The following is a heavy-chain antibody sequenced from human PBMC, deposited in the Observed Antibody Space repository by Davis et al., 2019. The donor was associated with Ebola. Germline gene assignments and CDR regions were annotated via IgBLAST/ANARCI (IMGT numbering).Heavy chain of an antibody. CDR1: GCTFADYG. CDR3: ASHTGTYYYYGMDV. CDR2: INWNGGST. J-gene: IGHJ6*02. D-gene: IGHD1-14*01. Sequence: GGSLRLSCAASGCTFADYGMSWVRQAPGKGLEWVSGINWNGGSTGYADSVKGRFTISRDNAKNSLYLQMNSLRAEDTALYHCASHTGTYYYYGMDVWGQGTTVTVSS. V-gene: IGHV3-20*01.